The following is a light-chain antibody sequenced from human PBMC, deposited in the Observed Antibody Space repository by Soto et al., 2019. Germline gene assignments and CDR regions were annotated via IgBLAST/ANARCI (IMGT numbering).Light chain of an antibody. Sequence: QSVLTQPPSASGTPGQRITISCSGSSSNIESNYVYWYQQLPGTAPKLLIYGNTNRPSGVPDRFSGSKSGTSASLAITGLQAEDEAHYYCQSYDSSLSAVVFGGGTQLTVL. J-gene: IGLJ2*01. CDR3: QSYDSSLSAVV. V-gene: IGLV1-47*02. CDR1: SSNIESNY. CDR2: GNT.